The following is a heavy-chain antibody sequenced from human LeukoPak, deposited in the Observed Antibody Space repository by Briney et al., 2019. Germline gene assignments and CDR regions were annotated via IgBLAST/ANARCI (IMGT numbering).Heavy chain of an antibody. J-gene: IGHJ6*03. CDR2: IIPIFGTA. CDR3: ARGFYSSWPYYYYYYMDV. D-gene: IGHD6-6*01. CDR1: GGTFSSYA. V-gene: IGHV1-69*06. Sequence: GASVKVSCKASGGTFSSYAISWVRQAPGQGLEWMGGIIPIFGTANYTQKFQGRVTIAADKSTSTAYMELSSLRSEDTAVYYCARGFYSSWPYYYYYYMDVWGKGTTVTVSS.